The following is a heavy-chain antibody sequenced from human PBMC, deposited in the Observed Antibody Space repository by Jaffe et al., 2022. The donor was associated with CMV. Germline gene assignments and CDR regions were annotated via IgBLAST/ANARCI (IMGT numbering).Heavy chain of an antibody. Sequence: QVQLVQSGAEVKKPGASVKVSCKASGYTFTGYYMHWVRQAPGQGLEWMGWINPNSGGTNYAQKFQGRVTMTRDTSISTAYMELSRLRSDDTAVYYCASSTALVGAINYYYYGMDVWGQGTTVTVSS. CDR3: ASSTALVGAINYYYYGMDV. CDR2: INPNSGGT. V-gene: IGHV1-2*02. CDR1: GYTFTGYY. J-gene: IGHJ6*02. D-gene: IGHD1-26*01.